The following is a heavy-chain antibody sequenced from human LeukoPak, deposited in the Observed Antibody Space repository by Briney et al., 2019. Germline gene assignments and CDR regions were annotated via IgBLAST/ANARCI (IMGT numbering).Heavy chain of an antibody. Sequence: GASVKVSCKASGGTFSSYAISWVRQAPGQGLEWMGGIIPMFDTANYAQKFQVRVTITADKSTSTAYMELSSLRSEDTAVYYCASVSAYCSSTSCYGTYYFDYWGQGTLVTVSS. CDR2: IIPMFDTA. J-gene: IGHJ4*02. V-gene: IGHV1-69*06. D-gene: IGHD2-2*01. CDR1: GGTFSSYA. CDR3: ASVSAYCSSTSCYGTYYFDY.